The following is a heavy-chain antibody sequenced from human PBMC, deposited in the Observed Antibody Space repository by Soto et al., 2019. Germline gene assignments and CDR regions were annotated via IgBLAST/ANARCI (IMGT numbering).Heavy chain of an antibody. D-gene: IGHD5-12*01. CDR1: GITFSNYG. Sequence: GGSLRLSCAASGITFSNYGTHWVRQAPGKGLEWVAVIWYDGRDKYYADSVKGRFTISRDNSKNTLYLQMNSLTADDTAVYYCARDRQVYSGYDIPPVWGKGTTVTVSS. CDR2: IWYDGRDK. J-gene: IGHJ6*04. V-gene: IGHV3-33*01. CDR3: ARDRQVYSGYDIPPV.